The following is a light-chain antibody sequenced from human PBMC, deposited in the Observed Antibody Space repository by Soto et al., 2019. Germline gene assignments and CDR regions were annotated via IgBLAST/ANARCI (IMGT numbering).Light chain of an antibody. J-gene: IGKJ1*01. CDR1: QSVSSY. CDR3: QQRSNWPPT. Sequence: EIVLTQSPATLSLSPGERATLSCRASQSVSSYLAWYQQKPGQAPRLLIYDASNRATGIPARFSGSGSGTXXXLXXXSLXXEXXXXXXCQQRSNWPPTFGQGTKVEIK. V-gene: IGKV3-11*01. CDR2: DAS.